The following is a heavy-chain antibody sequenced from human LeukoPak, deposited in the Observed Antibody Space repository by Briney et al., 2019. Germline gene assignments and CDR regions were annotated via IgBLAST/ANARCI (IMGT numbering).Heavy chain of an antibody. J-gene: IGHJ4*02. CDR2: INHSGST. D-gene: IGHD3-22*01. CDR1: GGSFSGYY. Sequence: SETLSLTCAVYGGSFSGYYWSWIRQPPGKGLEWIGEINHSGSTNYNPSLKSRVTISVDTSKNQFSLKLSSVTAADTAVYYCARGRRIRGRYYYDSSGYDHWGQGTLVTVSS. CDR3: ARGRRIRGRYYYDSSGYDH. V-gene: IGHV4-34*01.